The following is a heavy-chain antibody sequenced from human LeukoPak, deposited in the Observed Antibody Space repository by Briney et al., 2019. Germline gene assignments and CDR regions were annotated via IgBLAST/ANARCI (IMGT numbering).Heavy chain of an antibody. D-gene: IGHD6-19*01. V-gene: IGHV3-33*06. J-gene: IGHJ5*02. CDR3: AKQSSGWYPEGFAS. Sequence: PGGSLRLSCAASGFTFSSYGMHWVRQAPGKGLEWVAVIWYGGSNKYYADSVKGRFTISRDNSKNTLYLQMNSLRAEDTAVYYCAKQSSGWYPEGFASWGQGTLVTVSS. CDR1: GFTFSSYG. CDR2: IWYGGSNK.